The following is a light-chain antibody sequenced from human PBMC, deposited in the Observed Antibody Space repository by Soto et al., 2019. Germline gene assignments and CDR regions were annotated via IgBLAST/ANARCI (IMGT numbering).Light chain of an antibody. CDR1: QSISSS. J-gene: IGKJ1*01. V-gene: IGKV1-5*01. Sequence: DLQMTQSPSTLSASVGDRVSIACRASQSISSSLAWYQQKPGKAPKLLIYDASSLESGVPSRFSGSGSGTEFTLPINSLQPQDFATYYCQQYHRYSWTFGQGTKVEIK. CDR2: DAS. CDR3: QQYHRYSWT.